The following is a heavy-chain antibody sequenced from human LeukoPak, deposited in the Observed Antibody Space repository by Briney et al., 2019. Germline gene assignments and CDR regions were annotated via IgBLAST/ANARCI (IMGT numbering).Heavy chain of an antibody. J-gene: IGHJ4*02. D-gene: IGHD7-27*01. Sequence: PGGSLRLSCAASGFTFSSYAMSWVRQAPGKGLEWVSAISGSGGSTYYADSVKGRFTISRDNSKNTLYLQMNSLRAEDTAVYYCAKDPNWGVESLYYFDYWGQGALVTVSS. CDR3: AKDPNWGVESLYYFDY. V-gene: IGHV3-23*01. CDR1: GFTFSSYA. CDR2: ISGSGGST.